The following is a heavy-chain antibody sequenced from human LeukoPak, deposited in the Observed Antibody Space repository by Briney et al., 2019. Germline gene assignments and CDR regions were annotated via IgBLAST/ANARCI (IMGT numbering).Heavy chain of an antibody. CDR3: ARSAYYSSSWYFDY. V-gene: IGHV3-74*01. J-gene: IGHJ4*02. Sequence: PGGSLRLSCAASGFTFSSYWMHWVRQAPGKELVWVSRINTDGSSTSYADSVKGRFTISRDNAKNTLYLQMNSLRAEDTAVYYCARSAYYSSSWYFDYWGQGTLVTVSS. CDR1: GFTFSSYW. CDR2: INTDGSST. D-gene: IGHD6-13*01.